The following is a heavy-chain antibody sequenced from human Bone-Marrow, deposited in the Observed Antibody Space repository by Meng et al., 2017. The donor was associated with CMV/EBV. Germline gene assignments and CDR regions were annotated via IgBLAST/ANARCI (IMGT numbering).Heavy chain of an antibody. V-gene: IGHV4-34*01. D-gene: IGHD3-22*01. CDR2: INHSGST. J-gene: IGHJ4*02. CDR3: ARSHPEYYYDSSGYHPIDY. Sequence: SFSGWYWSWIRQPPGKGLEWIGEINHSGSTNYNPSLKSRVTISVDTSKNQFSLKLSSVTAADTAVYYCARSHPEYYYDSSGYHPIDYWGQGTLVTVSS. CDR1: SFSGWY.